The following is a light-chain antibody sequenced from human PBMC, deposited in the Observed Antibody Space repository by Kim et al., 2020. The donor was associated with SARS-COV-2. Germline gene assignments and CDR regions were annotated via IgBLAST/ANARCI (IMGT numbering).Light chain of an antibody. CDR2: VNSDDSH. V-gene: IGLV4-69*01. J-gene: IGLJ2*01. CDR1: SGHSNYA. Sequence: QPVLTQSPSASASLGASVKLTCTLSSGHSNYAIAWHQQQPEKGPRYLMKVNSDDSHTKGDGIPDRFSGSSSGAERYLTISSLQSEDEADYYCQTWGTGIRVFGGGTQLTVL. CDR3: QTWGTGIRV.